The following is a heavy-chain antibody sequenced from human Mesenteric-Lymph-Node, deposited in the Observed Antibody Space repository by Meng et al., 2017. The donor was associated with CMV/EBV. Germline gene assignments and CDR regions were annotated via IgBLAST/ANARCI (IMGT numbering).Heavy chain of an antibody. D-gene: IGHD1-7*01. Sequence: ASVKVSCKTSGYPLSAYHIHWVRQAPGQGLEWLGWIFPNSGDTKYAQKFQGRVTMTRDTSISTAYMKLSRLRSDDTAVYYCARERELPTDYYGMDVWGQGTTVTVSS. J-gene: IGHJ6*02. CDR2: IFPNSGDT. CDR1: GYPLSAYH. V-gene: IGHV1-2*02. CDR3: ARERELPTDYYGMDV.